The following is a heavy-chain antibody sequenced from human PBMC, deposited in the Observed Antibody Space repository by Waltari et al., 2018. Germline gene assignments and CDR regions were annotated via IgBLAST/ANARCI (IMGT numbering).Heavy chain of an antibody. CDR2: IESGGTT. CDR3: STRHY. J-gene: IGHJ4*02. CDR1: GFTVSNND. Sequence: EVQLVEHGGDLVQPGGSLRLSCAASGFTVSNNDMSWVRPAPGKGLEWVSLIESGGTTYYADSVKGRFTISRDKSNNTLYLQMNSLRAEDTSVYYCSTRHYWGQGTLVTVSS. V-gene: IGHV3-66*01.